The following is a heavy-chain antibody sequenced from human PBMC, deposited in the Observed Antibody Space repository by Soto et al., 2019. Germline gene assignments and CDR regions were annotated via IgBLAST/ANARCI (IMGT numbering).Heavy chain of an antibody. D-gene: IGHD3-22*01. CDR2: IIPIFGTA. CDR3: ASGYDSSGYYIPN. V-gene: IGHV1-69*06. Sequence: SVKVSCKASGGTFSSYAISWVRQAPGQGLEWMGGIIPIFGTASYAQKFQGRVTITADKSTSTAYMELSSLRSEDTAVYYCASGYDSSGYYIPNWGQGTLVTVSS. CDR1: GGTFSSYA. J-gene: IGHJ4*02.